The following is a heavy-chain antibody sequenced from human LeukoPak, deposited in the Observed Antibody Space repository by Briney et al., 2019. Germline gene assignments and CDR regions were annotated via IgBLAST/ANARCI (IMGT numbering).Heavy chain of an antibody. CDR2: ISSSGSTI. CDR1: GFTFSSYE. CDR3: ARDFPYREWPDYGVVDY. D-gene: IGHD4/OR15-4a*01. J-gene: IGHJ4*02. V-gene: IGHV3-48*03. Sequence: QPGGSLRLSCAASGFTFSSYEMNWVRQAPGKGLEWVSYISSSGSTIYYADSVKGRFTISRDNAKNSLYLQMNSLRAEDTAVYYCARDFPYREWPDYGVVDYWAREPWSPSPQ.